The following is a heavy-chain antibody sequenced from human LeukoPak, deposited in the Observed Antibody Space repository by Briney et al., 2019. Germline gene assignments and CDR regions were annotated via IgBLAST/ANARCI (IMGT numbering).Heavy chain of an antibody. V-gene: IGHV3-20*04. CDR1: GFTFSNYW. CDR2: INWNGGST. CDR3: ARAMTDNYYYGMDV. Sequence: RAGGSLRLSCAASGFTFSNYWMNWVRQAPGKGLEWVSGINWNGGSTGYADSVKGRFTISRDNAKNSLYLQMNSLRAEDTAFYYCARAMTDNYYYGMDVWGQGTTVTVSS. D-gene: IGHD2-21*02. J-gene: IGHJ6*02.